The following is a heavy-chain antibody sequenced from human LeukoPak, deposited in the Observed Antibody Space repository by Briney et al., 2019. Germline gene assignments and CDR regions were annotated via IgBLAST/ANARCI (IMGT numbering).Heavy chain of an antibody. CDR3: ARGMRITMVRGVIINAFDI. V-gene: IGHV4-59*01. D-gene: IGHD3-10*01. J-gene: IGHJ3*02. CDR1: DGSITNYD. CDR2: IYYSGST. Sequence: SETLSLTCTVSDGSITNYDWSWVRQPPGKGLEWIGYIYYSGSTNYNPSLKSRVTISVDTSKNQFSLKLSSVTAADTAVYYCARGMRITMVRGVIINAFDIWGQGTMVTVSS.